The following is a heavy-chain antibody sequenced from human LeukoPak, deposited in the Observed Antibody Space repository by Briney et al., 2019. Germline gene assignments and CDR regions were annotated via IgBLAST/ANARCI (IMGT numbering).Heavy chain of an antibody. D-gene: IGHD3-3*01. CDR2: ISASGGTR. CDR1: GFTFLDCG. Sequence: GGSLRLSCTASGFTFLDCGMSWVRQAPGKGLEWIATISASGGTRYYADSVKGRFTISRDNSKNTLYLQVNSLRAEDTAVYYCAKATRITIFGVVITPKGFDYWGQGTLVTVSS. J-gene: IGHJ4*02. V-gene: IGHV3-23*01. CDR3: AKATRITIFGVVITPKGFDY.